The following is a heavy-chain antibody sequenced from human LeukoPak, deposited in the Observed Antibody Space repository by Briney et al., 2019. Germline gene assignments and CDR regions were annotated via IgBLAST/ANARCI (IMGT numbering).Heavy chain of an antibody. V-gene: IGHV1-18*01. J-gene: IGHJ4*02. CDR3: ARDSVGIWVLGY. D-gene: IGHD7-27*01. Sequence: ASVKVSCKASGYTFTSYYIHWVRQAPGQGLEWMGWISAYNGNTNYAQKLQGRVTMTTDTSTSTAYMELRSLRSDDTAVYYCARDSVGIWVLGYWGQGTLVTVSS. CDR2: ISAYNGNT. CDR1: GYTFTSYY.